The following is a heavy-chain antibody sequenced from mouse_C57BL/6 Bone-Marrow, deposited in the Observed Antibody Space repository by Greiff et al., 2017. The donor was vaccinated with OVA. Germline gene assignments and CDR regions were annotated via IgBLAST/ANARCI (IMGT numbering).Heavy chain of an antibody. V-gene: IGHV14-4*01. J-gene: IGHJ1*03. CDR2: IDPENGDT. CDR1: GFNIKDDY. CDR3: TFITTVVEGYFDV. Sequence: EVMLVESGAELVRPGASVKLSCTASGFNIKDDYMHWVKQRPEQGLEWIGWIDPENGDTEYASKFQGKATITADTSSNTAYLQLSSLTSEDTAVYYCTFITTVVEGYFDVWGTGTTVTVSS. D-gene: IGHD1-1*01.